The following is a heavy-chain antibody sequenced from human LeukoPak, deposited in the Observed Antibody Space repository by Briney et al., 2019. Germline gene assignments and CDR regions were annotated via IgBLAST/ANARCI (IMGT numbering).Heavy chain of an antibody. Sequence: PGGSLRLSCAASEFTSSSYAMRWVRQAPGRGLEWVSTITDNGTITYYADSVKGRFTISRDNSKNTLYLQMNSLRAEDTALYFCARVISTTYKYMDVWGQGTPVTVSS. V-gene: IGHV3-23*01. CDR2: ITDNGTIT. CDR3: ARVISTTYKYMDV. D-gene: IGHD2-21*01. J-gene: IGHJ6*02. CDR1: EFTSSSYA.